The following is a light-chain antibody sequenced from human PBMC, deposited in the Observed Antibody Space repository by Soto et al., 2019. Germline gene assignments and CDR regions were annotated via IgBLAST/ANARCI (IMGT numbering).Light chain of an antibody. CDR3: SSYKNINTRACV. J-gene: IGLJ1*01. V-gene: IGLV2-14*01. CDR1: SGDIGSYNR. Sequence: QSALTQPASVSGSPGQSITISCTGTSGDIGSYNRVSWYQQHPGKAPKLIIYEVTDRPSGVSNRLSGTDSGNTAPLTISGLLAEDEAEYYCSSYKNINTRACVFGTGTKVTVL. CDR2: EVT.